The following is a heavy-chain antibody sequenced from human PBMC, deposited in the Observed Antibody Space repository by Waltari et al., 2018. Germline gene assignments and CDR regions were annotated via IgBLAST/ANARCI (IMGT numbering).Heavy chain of an antibody. J-gene: IGHJ4*02. V-gene: IGHV4-38-2*01. CDR2: IYHSGST. CDR1: GYSISSGYY. D-gene: IGHD5-12*01. CDR3: ACSGDIVATTSFDY. Sequence: QVQLQESGPGLVKPSETLSLTCAVSGYSISSGYYWGWIRQPPGKGLDWIGSIYHSGSTYYNPSLKSRVTISVDTSKNQFSLKLSSVTAADTAVYYCACSGDIVATTSFDYWGQGTLVTVSS.